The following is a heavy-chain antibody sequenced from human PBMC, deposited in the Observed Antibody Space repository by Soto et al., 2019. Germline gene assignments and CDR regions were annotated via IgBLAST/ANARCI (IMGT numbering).Heavy chain of an antibody. J-gene: IGHJ4*02. CDR2: IYHTGNT. V-gene: IGHV4-31*03. CDR1: GGSMSSGAYY. CDR3: ASSYSGYLDN. Sequence: NPSETLSLTCSVSGGSMSSGAYYWNWIRQHLVKGLEWIAYIYHTGNTYYNPSLRSRTTISVDTSENQFSLKLTSVTDADTAVYYCASSYSGYLDNWGQGTLVTVSS. D-gene: IGHD3-22*01.